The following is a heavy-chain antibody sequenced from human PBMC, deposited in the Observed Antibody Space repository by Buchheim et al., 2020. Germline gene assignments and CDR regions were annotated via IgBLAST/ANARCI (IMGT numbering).Heavy chain of an antibody. CDR2: ISYDGSNK. J-gene: IGHJ4*02. CDR3: ARDPGIAAAGIDY. Sequence: QVQLVESGGGVVQPGRSLRLSCAASGFTFSSYAMHWVRQAPGKGLEWVAVISYDGSNKYYADSVKGRFTISRDNSKNTLYLQMNSLRAEDTAVHYCARDPGIAAAGIDYWGQGTL. D-gene: IGHD6-13*01. CDR1: GFTFSSYA. V-gene: IGHV3-30*04.